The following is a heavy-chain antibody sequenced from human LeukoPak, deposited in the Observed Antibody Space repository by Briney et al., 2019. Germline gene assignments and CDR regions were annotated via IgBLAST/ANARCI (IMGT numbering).Heavy chain of an antibody. V-gene: IGHV4-59*08. CDR3: ARNQAVAANRGAFDI. CDR1: GGSISNYY. J-gene: IGHJ4*02. Sequence: PSETLSLTCTVSGGSISNYYWTWIRQAPGKGLEWIGYVYYTGSTDYNPSLKSRVTMSLDTSKNQFSLKLDSVTEIDTAMYYCARNQAVAANRGAFDIGGQGTLVIVSA. CDR2: VYYTGST. D-gene: IGHD6-19*01.